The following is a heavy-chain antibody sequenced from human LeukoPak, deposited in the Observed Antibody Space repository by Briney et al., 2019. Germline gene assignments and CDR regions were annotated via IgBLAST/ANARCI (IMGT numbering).Heavy chain of an antibody. D-gene: IGHD6-13*01. CDR1: GFTFSSYS. CDR3: ATRAAAGTGFDY. Sequence: GGSLRLSCAASGFTFSSYSINWVRQAPGKGLEWVSYISSRSSTIYYADSVKGRFTISRDNAKNSLYLQMNSLRDEDTAVYYCATRAAAGTGFDYWGQGTLVTVSS. CDR2: ISSRSSTI. V-gene: IGHV3-48*02. J-gene: IGHJ4*02.